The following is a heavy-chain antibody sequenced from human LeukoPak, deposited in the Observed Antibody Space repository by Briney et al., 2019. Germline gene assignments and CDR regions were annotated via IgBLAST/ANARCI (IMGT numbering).Heavy chain of an antibody. J-gene: IGHJ4*02. CDR3: AKGHYYDSSGYYHY. D-gene: IGHD3-22*01. Sequence: GGSLRLSCAASGFTFSSYGMHWVRQAPGKGLEWVAVISYDGSNKYYADSVKGRFTISRDNSKNTLYLQMNSLRAEDTAVYYCAKGHYYDSSGYYHYWGQGTLVTVSS. CDR1: GFTFSSYG. CDR2: ISYDGSNK. V-gene: IGHV3-30*18.